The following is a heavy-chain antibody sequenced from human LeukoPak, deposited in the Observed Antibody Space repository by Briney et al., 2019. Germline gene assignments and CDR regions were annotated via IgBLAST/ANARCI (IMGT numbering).Heavy chain of an antibody. CDR1: GFTFSSYA. D-gene: IGHD3-22*01. Sequence: PGGSLRLSCAASGFTFSSYAMHWVRQAPGKGLEWVAVISYDGSNKYYADSVKGRFTISRDNSKNTLYLQMNSLRAEDTAVYYCARVPFGEYNDSSGYYYEDYWGQGTLVTVSS. J-gene: IGHJ4*02. CDR3: ARVPFGEYNDSSGYYYEDY. CDR2: ISYDGSNK. V-gene: IGHV3-30-3*01.